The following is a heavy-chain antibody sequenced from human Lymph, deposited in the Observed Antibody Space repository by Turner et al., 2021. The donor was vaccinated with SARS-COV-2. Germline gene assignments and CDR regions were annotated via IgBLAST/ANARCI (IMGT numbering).Heavy chain of an antibody. J-gene: IGHJ4*02. CDR3: ARDIPTTADYFDY. Sequence: EVLLVESGGGLVKPGGSLRLSWSARGFPFSNYIMNWGRQAPGEGLEWISFISSSSSYIYYADSVKGRFTITRDDAKNSLYLQMNSLRAEDTAVYYCARDIPTTADYFDYWGQGTLVTVSS. CDR1: GFPFSNYI. CDR2: ISSSSSYI. V-gene: IGHV3-21*01. D-gene: IGHD4-17*01.